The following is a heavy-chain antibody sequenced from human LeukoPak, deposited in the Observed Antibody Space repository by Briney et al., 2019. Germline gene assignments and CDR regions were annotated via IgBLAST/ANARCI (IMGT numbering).Heavy chain of an antibody. CDR2: MSSSDDGR. V-gene: IGHV3-23*01. CDR1: GFSFSSYA. CDR3: AKAPVTSCRGAFCYPFDY. Sequence: SGGSLRLSRATSGFSFSSYAMSWVRQAPGKGLEWVSAMSSSDDGRYYAASVRGRFTISRDTSRSTLYLQMNSLRAEDAAVYYCAKAPVTSCRGAFCYPFDYWGQGTLVTVSS. J-gene: IGHJ4*02. D-gene: IGHD2-15*01.